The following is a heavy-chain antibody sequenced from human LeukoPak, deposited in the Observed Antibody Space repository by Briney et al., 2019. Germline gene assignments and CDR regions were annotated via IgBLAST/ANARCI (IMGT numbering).Heavy chain of an antibody. CDR2: ISTNGRTM. J-gene: IGHJ4*02. Sequence: GGSLRLSCAASGFTFSSYGMHWVRQAPGRGLEWVSYISTNGRTMYYADSMKGRFTISRDNAKNSLYLQMNSLRAEDTAVYYRARDPAHDYWGQGTLVTVSS. V-gene: IGHV3-48*04. CDR3: ARDPAHDY. CDR1: GFTFSSYG.